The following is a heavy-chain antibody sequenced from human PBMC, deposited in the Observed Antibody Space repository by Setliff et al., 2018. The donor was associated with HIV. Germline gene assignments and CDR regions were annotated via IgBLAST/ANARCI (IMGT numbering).Heavy chain of an antibody. CDR2: MLPILGMR. D-gene: IGHD4-4*01. CDR1: GGTFSTYV. Sequence: GASVKVSCKTSGGTFSTYVITWVRQAPGQGLEWMGGMLPILGMRDFAQKFQGRVTVTADASTRTAYMELSSLTSDDTAVYYCAGSAHSYSYMGYYYHTMDVWGQGTTVTVSS. V-gene: IGHV1-69*10. CDR3: AGSAHSYSYMGYYYHTMDV. J-gene: IGHJ6*02.